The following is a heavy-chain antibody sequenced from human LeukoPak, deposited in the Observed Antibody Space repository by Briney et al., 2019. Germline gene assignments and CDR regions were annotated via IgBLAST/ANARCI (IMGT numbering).Heavy chain of an antibody. J-gene: IGHJ4*02. D-gene: IGHD2-2*01. V-gene: IGHV3-23*01. Sequence: PGGSLRLSCAASGFTFSSYAMSYVRQVPGKGLEWVSAISGSDPGTYYADSVKGRFTISRDNSRNTLHPQMNSLRVEDTAVYYCAKGNAGHCTGTTCYPFDYWGQGTLVTVSS. CDR2: ISGSDPGT. CDR3: AKGNAGHCTGTTCYPFDY. CDR1: GFTFSSYA.